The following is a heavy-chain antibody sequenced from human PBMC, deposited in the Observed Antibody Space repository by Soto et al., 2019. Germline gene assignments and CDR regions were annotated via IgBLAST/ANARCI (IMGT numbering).Heavy chain of an antibody. CDR1: GGSISSGDYS. CDR3: ARGRSGDKVAC. J-gene: IGHJ4*02. D-gene: IGHD3-3*01. Sequence: QVQLQESGPGLVEPSQTLSLTCTVSGGSISSGDYSWSWIRQSPGKGLEWIGHIYNSVSTYSNPSLKRRVSISVAPSKSQFSLRLSSVTAADTAVYYCARGRSGDKVACWGQGTLVTVSS. V-gene: IGHV4-30-4*01. CDR2: IYNSVST.